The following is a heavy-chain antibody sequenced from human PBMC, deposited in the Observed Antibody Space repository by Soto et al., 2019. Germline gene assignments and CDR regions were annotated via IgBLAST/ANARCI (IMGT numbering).Heavy chain of an antibody. D-gene: IGHD3-10*01. Sequence: QVQLQQWGAGLLKPSETLSLTCAVYGGSFSGYYWSWIRQPPGKGLEWIGEINHSGSTNYNPSLKSRVTISVDXXKXQXXLKLSSVTAADTAVYYCARGPKTMVRGVRRDAFDIWGQGTMVTVSS. CDR2: INHSGST. J-gene: IGHJ3*02. CDR1: GGSFSGYY. CDR3: ARGPKTMVRGVRRDAFDI. V-gene: IGHV4-34*01.